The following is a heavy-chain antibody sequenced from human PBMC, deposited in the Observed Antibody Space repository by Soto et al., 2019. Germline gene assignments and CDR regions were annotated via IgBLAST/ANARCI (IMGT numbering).Heavy chain of an antibody. CDR1: GDSLPRNY. Sequence: SETLSLTCTVSGDSLPRNYWSWIRQPPGKGLEWLAYIHNGRSTNYNPSLMSRVSISLDTSKSQFSLNLNSVTAADTAVYYCARTLSGGFDYWGQGTLVTVS. CDR3: ARTLSGGFDY. J-gene: IGHJ4*02. V-gene: IGHV4-59*01. CDR2: IHNGRST.